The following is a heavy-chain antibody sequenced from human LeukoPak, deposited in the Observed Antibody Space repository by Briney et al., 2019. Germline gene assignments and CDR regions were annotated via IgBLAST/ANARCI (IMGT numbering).Heavy chain of an antibody. Sequence: GGSLRLSCAASGFTFSSYAMSWVRQAPGKGLEWVSAISGSGGSTYYADSVKGRFTISRDNSKNTLYLQMNSLRAEDTAVYYCAKRYYDFWSGYYYFDYRGQGTLVTVSS. J-gene: IGHJ4*02. CDR3: AKRYYDFWSGYYYFDY. CDR1: GFTFSSYA. D-gene: IGHD3-3*01. CDR2: ISGSGGST. V-gene: IGHV3-23*01.